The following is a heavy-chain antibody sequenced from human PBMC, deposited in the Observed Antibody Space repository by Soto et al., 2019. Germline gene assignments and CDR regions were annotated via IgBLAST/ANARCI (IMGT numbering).Heavy chain of an antibody. V-gene: IGHV3-21*01. D-gene: IGHD2-2*01. CDR3: ARVGGGYQLLHAFDI. Sequence: GGSLRLSCAASGFTFSSYSMNWVRQAPGKGLEWVSSISSSSYIYYADSVKGRFTISRDNAKNSLYLQMNSLRAEDTAVYYCARVGGGYQLLHAFDIWGQGKMVTVSS. J-gene: IGHJ3*02. CDR2: ISSSSYI. CDR1: GFTFSSYS.